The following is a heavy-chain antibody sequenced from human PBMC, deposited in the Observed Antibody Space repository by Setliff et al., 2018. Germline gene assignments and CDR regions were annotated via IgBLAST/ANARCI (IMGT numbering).Heavy chain of an antibody. CDR2: ISVYSGNT. D-gene: IGHD3-3*01. CDR3: ARDNWIFGVELPHYYYMDV. CDR1: GYTFTSYG. J-gene: IGHJ6*03. V-gene: IGHV1-18*01. Sequence: ASVKVSCKASGYTFTSYGISWVRQAPGQGLEWLGWISVYSGNTDYAQNFQGRVTMTADTSTSTAYMELSSLRSEDTAVYYCARDNWIFGVELPHYYYMDVWGKGTTVTVSS.